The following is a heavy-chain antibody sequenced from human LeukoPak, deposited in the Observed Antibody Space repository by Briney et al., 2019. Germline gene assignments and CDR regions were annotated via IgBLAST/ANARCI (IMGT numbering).Heavy chain of an antibody. CDR1: GFTFRSYN. D-gene: IGHD1-26*01. CDR3: AREVGATDDY. CDR2: ISGSSTYI. Sequence: PGESLRLSCAASGFTFRSYNMNWVRQAPGKGLEWVSSISGSSTYIYYADSVRGRFTISRHNAKNSLFLHMNSLRAEDTAVYYCAREVGATDDYWGQGTLVTVSS. J-gene: IGHJ4*02. V-gene: IGHV3-21*01.